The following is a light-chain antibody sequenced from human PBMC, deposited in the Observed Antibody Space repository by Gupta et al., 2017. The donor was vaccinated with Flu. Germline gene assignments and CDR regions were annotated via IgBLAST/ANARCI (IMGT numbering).Light chain of an antibody. V-gene: IGKV3-11*01. J-gene: IGKJ4*01. CDR3: QQRSNGRLTIT. CDR2: DAS. Sequence: EIVLTQSPATLSLSPGESSTLSCWASQSVSSYLAWYQQKPRQAPRLRIYDASNRATGIPARISGSGGGTDVTRTISSREAEDFAVYYCQQRSNGRLTITFGAGTKVEIK. CDR1: QSVSSY.